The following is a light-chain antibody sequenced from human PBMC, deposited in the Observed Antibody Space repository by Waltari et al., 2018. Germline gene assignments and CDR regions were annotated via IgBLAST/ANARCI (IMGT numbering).Light chain of an antibody. CDR3: QQYRSSPWT. CDR2: GAS. J-gene: IGKJ1*01. V-gene: IGKV3-20*01. Sequence: EIVLTQSPGTLSLSPGERATLSCRASQSVSSSYLAWYQQKPGQAPRVLIHGASNRATGIPDRFSGSGSGTDFTLTISRLEPEDFAVYYCQQYRSSPWTFGQGTKVEIK. CDR1: QSVSSSY.